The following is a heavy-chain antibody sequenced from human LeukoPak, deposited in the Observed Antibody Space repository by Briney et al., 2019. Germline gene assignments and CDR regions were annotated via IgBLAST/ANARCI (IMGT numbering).Heavy chain of an antibody. D-gene: IGHD2-21*01. J-gene: IGHJ1*01. CDR2: IYYTGTT. V-gene: IGHV4-39*07. CDR1: GASITSSNYY. Sequence: SETLSLTCTVSGASITSSNYYWLWLRQPPGRGLEWIGSIYYTGTTYYNLSLKSRVTISVDTSKYQCSLRLSSVTAADTAAYYCASPKIAMSEYFQHWGQGALVTVSS. CDR3: ASPKIAMSEYFQH.